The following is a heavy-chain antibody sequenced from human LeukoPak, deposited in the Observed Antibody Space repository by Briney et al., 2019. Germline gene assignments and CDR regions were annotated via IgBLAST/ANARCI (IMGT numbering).Heavy chain of an antibody. J-gene: IGHJ4*02. CDR1: GFTFSSYA. CDR2: ISGTGGST. CDR3: AKDRGLYGQTGFDY. Sequence: PGGSLRLSCAASGFTFSSYAMSWVRQAPGKGLEWVSAISGTGGSTYYADSVKGRFTISRDNSKNTLYLQMNSLRAEDTALYYCAKDRGLYGQTGFDYWGQGTLLTVSS. D-gene: IGHD3-10*01. V-gene: IGHV3-23*01.